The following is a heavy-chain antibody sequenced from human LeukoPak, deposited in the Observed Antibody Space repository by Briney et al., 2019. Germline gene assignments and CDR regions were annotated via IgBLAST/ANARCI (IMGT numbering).Heavy chain of an antibody. CDR1: GVSISTYY. J-gene: IGHJ3*02. CDR3: ARLDSYADDAFDI. V-gene: IGHV4-59*01. CDR2: IADSGST. Sequence: SETLSLTCSVSGVSISTYYWSWIRQAPGKGREWLGYIADSGSTNYNPSLKSRVSISVDTSKNQISLKLSSVTAADTAVYYCARLDSYADDAFDIWGQGTMVTVSS. D-gene: IGHD5-18*01.